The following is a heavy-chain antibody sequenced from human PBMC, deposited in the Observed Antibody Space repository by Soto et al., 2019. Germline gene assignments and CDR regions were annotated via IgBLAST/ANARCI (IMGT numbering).Heavy chain of an antibody. V-gene: IGHV3-30*18. CDR2: ISYDGSNK. CDR3: AKDGIPAAMPSEFDY. Sequence: QVQLVESGGGVVQPGRSLRLSCAASGFTFSSYGMHWVRQAPGKGLEWVAVISYDGSNKYYADSVKGRFTISRDNSKNTLYLQMNSLRAKDTAVYYCAKDGIPAAMPSEFDYWGQGTLVTVSS. D-gene: IGHD2-2*01. J-gene: IGHJ4*02. CDR1: GFTFSSYG.